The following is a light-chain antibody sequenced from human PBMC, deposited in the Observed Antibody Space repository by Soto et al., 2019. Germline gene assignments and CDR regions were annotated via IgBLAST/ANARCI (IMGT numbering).Light chain of an antibody. J-gene: IGKJ1*01. CDR3: QQYDTYPRT. V-gene: IGKV1-5*03. CDR2: KAS. CDR1: QSISNW. Sequence: DIQMTQSPSTLSASVGDRVTITCRASQSISNWLAWYQQKPGKAPKLLIFKASTLESGVPSRFSGSGSGTEFTLNISSLQPDDFATYHCQQYDTYPRTFGQGTKVGIK.